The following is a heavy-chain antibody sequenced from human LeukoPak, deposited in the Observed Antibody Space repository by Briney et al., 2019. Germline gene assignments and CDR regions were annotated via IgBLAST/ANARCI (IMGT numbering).Heavy chain of an antibody. J-gene: IGHJ4*02. V-gene: IGHV3-53*01. CDR3: ARGVEPLAANTLAY. CDR1: GFTVITND. D-gene: IGHD1-14*01. Sequence: GGPLRLSCAASGFTVITNDMTWVRQAPGKALEWVSVLYSDGNTKYADSVQGRFTISRDNSKNTLYLEMNSLSPDDTAVYYCARGVEPLAANTLAYWGQGTLVTVSS. CDR2: LYSDGNT.